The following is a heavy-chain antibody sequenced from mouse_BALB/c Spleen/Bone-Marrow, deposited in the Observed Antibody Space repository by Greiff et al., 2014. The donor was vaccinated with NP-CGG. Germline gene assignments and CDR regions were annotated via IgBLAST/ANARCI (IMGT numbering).Heavy chain of an antibody. V-gene: IGHV2-6-7*01. CDR1: GFSLTGYG. D-gene: IGHD2-4*01. CDR2: IWGDGST. CDR3: ARDSFLITRALDY. J-gene: IGHJ4*01. Sequence: VQVVESGPGLVAPSQSLSITCTASGFSLTGYGVNWVRQPPGKGLEWLGMIWGDGSTDYNSALKSRLSISKDNSKSQVFLKMNSLQTDDTARYYCARDSFLITRALDYWGQGTSVTVSS.